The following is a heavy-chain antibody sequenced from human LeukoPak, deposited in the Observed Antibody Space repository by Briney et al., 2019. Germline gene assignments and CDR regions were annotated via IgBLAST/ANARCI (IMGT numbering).Heavy chain of an antibody. Sequence: GVSLRLPCAASGFTFSSYGMHWVRQAPGKGLEGVAVISYDGSNKYYAGSVKGRFTSSRDNSKNTLYLQMNSLRAEDTAVYYCAKGITMIVGLVEYWGQGTLVTVSS. J-gene: IGHJ4*02. CDR2: ISYDGSNK. CDR1: GFTFSSYG. CDR3: AKGITMIVGLVEY. V-gene: IGHV3-30*18. D-gene: IGHD3-22*01.